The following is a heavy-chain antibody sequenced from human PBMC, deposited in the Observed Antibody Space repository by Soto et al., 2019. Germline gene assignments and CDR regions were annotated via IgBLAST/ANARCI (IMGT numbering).Heavy chain of an antibody. CDR2: ISYDGSNK. D-gene: IGHD5-18*01. Sequence: GGSLRLSCAASGFTFSSYAMHWVRQAPGKGLEWVAVISYDGSNKYYADSVKGRFTISRDNSKNTLYLQMNSLRAEDTAVYYCASNTAMETYYFDYWGQGTLVTVSS. CDR1: GFTFSSYA. J-gene: IGHJ4*02. V-gene: IGHV3-30-3*01. CDR3: ASNTAMETYYFDY.